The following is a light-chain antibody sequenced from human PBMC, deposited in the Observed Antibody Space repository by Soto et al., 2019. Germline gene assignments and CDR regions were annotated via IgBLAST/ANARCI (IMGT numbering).Light chain of an antibody. Sequence: SYELTQPPSVSVSPGQTAAFTCLGVKLGDKYACWYQQKPGQSPVLVIYQDSKRPSGIPERFSGSNSGNTATLTISGTQAMDEADYYCQAWDSSTGEVFGTGTKLTVL. CDR3: QAWDSSTGEV. CDR1: KLGDKY. V-gene: IGLV3-1*01. J-gene: IGLJ1*01. CDR2: QDS.